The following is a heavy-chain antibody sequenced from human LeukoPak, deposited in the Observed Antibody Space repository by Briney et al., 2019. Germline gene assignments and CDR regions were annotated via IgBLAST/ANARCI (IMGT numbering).Heavy chain of an antibody. J-gene: IGHJ4*02. CDR3: AKGRLRGEYYFDY. V-gene: IGHV4-39*07. CDR1: GGSINTTDYY. Sequence: SETLSLTCTVSGGSINTTDYYWGWIRQPPGKGLEWIGSLYYAGYTFYKPSLRSRVTISVDTSKNQFSLKLSSVTAADTAVYYCAKGRLRGEYYFDYWGQGTLVTVSS. D-gene: IGHD4-17*01. CDR2: LYYAGYT.